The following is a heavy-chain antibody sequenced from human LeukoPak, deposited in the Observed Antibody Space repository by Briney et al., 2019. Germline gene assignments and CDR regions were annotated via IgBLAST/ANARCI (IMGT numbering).Heavy chain of an antibody. J-gene: IGHJ4*02. CDR1: GGSFGGYY. CDR3: ARGRWITMVRGVIISPFDY. CDR2: IYHSGST. Sequence: SETLSLTCAVYGGSFGGYYWSWIRQPPGKGLEWIGSIYHSGSTYYNPSLKSRVTISVDTSKNQFSLKLSSVTAADTAVYYCARGRWITMVRGVIISPFDYWGQGTLVTVSS. D-gene: IGHD3-10*01. V-gene: IGHV4-34*01.